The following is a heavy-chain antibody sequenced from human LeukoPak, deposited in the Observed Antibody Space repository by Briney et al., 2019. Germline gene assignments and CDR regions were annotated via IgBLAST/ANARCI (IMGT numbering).Heavy chain of an antibody. V-gene: IGHV4-61*02. CDR1: GGSISSSSYY. J-gene: IGHJ4*02. Sequence: SETLSLTCTVSGGSISSSSYYWGWIRQPPGKGLEWIGRFYTSGSTNYNPSLKSRVTISVDTSKNQFSLKLSSVTAADTAVYYCARGRDGYNFLNRGEYYYFDYWGQGTLVTVSS. CDR3: ARGRDGYNFLNRGEYYYFDY. CDR2: FYTSGST. D-gene: IGHD5-24*01.